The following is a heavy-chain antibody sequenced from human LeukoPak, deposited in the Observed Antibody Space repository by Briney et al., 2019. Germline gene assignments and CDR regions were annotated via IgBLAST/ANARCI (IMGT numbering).Heavy chain of an antibody. D-gene: IGHD2-2*01. J-gene: IGHJ5*02. CDR1: GDSVSSNSVT. Sequence: SQTISLTCAISGDSVSSNSVTWNWIRQSPSRGLEWLGRTYYRSTWYNDYAVSVRGRITVNPDTSKNQFSLHLNSVTPEDTAVYYCARRLTQYDCFDPWGQGILVTVSS. CDR3: ARRLTQYDCFDP. CDR2: TYYRSTWYN. V-gene: IGHV6-1*01.